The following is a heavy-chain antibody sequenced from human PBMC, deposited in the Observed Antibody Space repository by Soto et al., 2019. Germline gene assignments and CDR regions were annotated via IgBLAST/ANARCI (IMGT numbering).Heavy chain of an antibody. V-gene: IGHV1-46*01. CDR2: INPSGGST. J-gene: IGHJ4*02. Sequence: GASVKVSCKASGYTFTSYYMHWVRQAPGQGLEWMGIINPSGGSTSYAQKFQGRVTVTRDTSTSTVYMELSSLRSEDTAVYYCARALGDWNYDYWGQGTLVTVSS. CDR1: GYTFTSYY. D-gene: IGHD1-7*01. CDR3: ARALGDWNYDY.